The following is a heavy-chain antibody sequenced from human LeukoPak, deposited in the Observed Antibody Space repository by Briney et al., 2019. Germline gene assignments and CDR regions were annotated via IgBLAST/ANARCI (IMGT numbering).Heavy chain of an antibody. D-gene: IGHD1-26*01. CDR3: ARGLGGSYSDY. CDR2: INHSGST. J-gene: IGHJ4*02. CDR1: GGSFIGDY. Sequence: SETLSLTCAVYGGSFIGDYWSWIRQPPGKGLEWIGEINHSGSTNYNPSLKSRVTISVDTSKNQFSLKLSSVTAADAAVYYCARGLGGSYSDYWGQGTLVTVSS. V-gene: IGHV4-34*01.